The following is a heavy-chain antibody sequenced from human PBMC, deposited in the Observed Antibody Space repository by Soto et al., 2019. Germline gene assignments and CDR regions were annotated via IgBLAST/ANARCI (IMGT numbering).Heavy chain of an antibody. CDR1: GFSFRTYG. V-gene: IGHV3-33*01. D-gene: IGHD1-1*01. Sequence: GGSLRLSCAVSGFSFRTYGFHWVRQPPGKGLQWVAVISPKGHSDSVEGRFTISRDNSKDTLYLQMNNLRAEDTAVYYCARDDAFANENAFDLWGQGTKVTVSS. J-gene: IGHJ3*01. CDR2: ISPK. CDR3: ARDDAFANENAFDL.